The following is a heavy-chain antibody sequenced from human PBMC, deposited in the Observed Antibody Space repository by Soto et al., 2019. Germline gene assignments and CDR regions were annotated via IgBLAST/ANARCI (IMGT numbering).Heavy chain of an antibody. V-gene: IGHV1-3*01. J-gene: IGHJ6*02. Sequence: GASVKVSRKASGYTFTSYAMHWLRQAPGQRLEWMGWINGGNGNTKYSQKFQGRVTITRDTSASTAYMELSSLRSEDTAVYYCARDQSPVAIYYYYGMDVWGQGTTVTVSS. CDR2: INGGNGNT. D-gene: IGHD2-2*01. CDR3: ARDQSPVAIYYYYGMDV. CDR1: GYTFTSYA.